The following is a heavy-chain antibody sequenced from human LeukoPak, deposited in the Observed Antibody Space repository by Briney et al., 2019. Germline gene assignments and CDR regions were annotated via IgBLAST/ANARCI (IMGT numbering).Heavy chain of an antibody. CDR2: INPTGDST. CDR1: GDTFTNYY. Sequence: GASVKVSCKASGDTFTNYYMHWVRQAPGQGLEWMGIINPTGDSTRYAQKFQGRVTMTRDTSTSTVYMELSSLRSEDTAVYYCARWAVGRPGGYYDFWTGPYDYWGQGSLVTVSS. J-gene: IGHJ4*02. V-gene: IGHV1-46*01. D-gene: IGHD3-3*01. CDR3: ARWAVGRPGGYYDFWTGPYDY.